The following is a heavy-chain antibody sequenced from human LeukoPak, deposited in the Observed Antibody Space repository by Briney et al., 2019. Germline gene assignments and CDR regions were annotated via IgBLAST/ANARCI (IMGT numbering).Heavy chain of an antibody. J-gene: IGHJ4*02. D-gene: IGHD3-22*01. CDR3: VKAALQYYYDTSGSFDY. CDR2: ISNNVGST. V-gene: IGHV3-64D*09. CDR1: GFTFGNYA. Sequence: GGSLRLSCSASGFTFGNYAMHWVRQAPGKGLEYVSTISNNVGSTYYADSVKGRFTISRDNSKNTLYPQMRSLRIEDTAMYYCVKAALQYYYDTSGSFDYWGQGTLVTVSS.